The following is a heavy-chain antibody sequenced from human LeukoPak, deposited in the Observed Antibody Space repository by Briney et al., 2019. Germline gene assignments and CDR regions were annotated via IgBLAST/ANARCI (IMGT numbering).Heavy chain of an antibody. CDR2: ISYDGSNK. D-gene: IGHD3-22*01. Sequence: GRSLRLSCAASGFTFSSYAMHWVRQAPGKGLEWVAVISYDGSNKYYADSVKGRFTISRDNSKNTLYLQMNSLRAEDTAVYYCARSYDSSSGLDYWGQGILVTVSS. J-gene: IGHJ4*02. CDR3: ARSYDSSSGLDY. CDR1: GFTFSSYA. V-gene: IGHV3-30-3*01.